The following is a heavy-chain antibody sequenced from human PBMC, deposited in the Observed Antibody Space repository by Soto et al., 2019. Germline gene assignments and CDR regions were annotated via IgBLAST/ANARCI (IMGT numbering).Heavy chain of an antibody. D-gene: IGHD3-9*01. CDR1: GYRFTSYW. Sequence: GESLKISCKGSGYRFTSYWITWVRQMPGKGLEWMGRSDPSNSYTNSSPSFQGHVTMSADMSISTAYLQWSSLKAPDTAMYYCARVTGYPNYYGMDVWAQGTTVTVSS. J-gene: IGHJ6*02. CDR3: ARVTGYPNYYGMDV. V-gene: IGHV5-10-1*01. CDR2: SDPSNSYT.